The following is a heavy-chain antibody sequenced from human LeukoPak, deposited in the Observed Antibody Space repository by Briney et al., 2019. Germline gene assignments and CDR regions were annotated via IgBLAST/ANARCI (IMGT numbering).Heavy chain of an antibody. V-gene: IGHV3-23*01. CDR1: GFTFSSYA. J-gene: IGHJ4*02. CDR3: AKDRQPYYYDSSGYPDY. D-gene: IGHD3-22*01. CDR2: ISGSGGST. Sequence: PGRSLRLSCAASGFTFSSYAMSWVRQAPGKGLEWVSAISGSGGSTYYADSVKGRFTISRDNSKNTLYLQMNSLRAEDTAVYYCAKDRQPYYYDSSGYPDYWGQGTLVTVSS.